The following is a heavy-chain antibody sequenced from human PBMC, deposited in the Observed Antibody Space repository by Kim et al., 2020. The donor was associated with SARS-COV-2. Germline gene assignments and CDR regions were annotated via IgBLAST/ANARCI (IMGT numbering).Heavy chain of an antibody. Sequence: SQTLSLTCAISGDSVSSNSGTWNWIRQSPSRGLEWLGTTYYRSKWNNDYAVSVKSRITINTDTSKNQFSLQLNSVNPEDTGVYYCARRIGRVGMDVWGQGTTVTVSS. CDR1: GDSVSSNSGT. D-gene: IGHD2-15*01. CDR2: TYYRSKWNN. V-gene: IGHV6-1*01. CDR3: ARRIGRVGMDV. J-gene: IGHJ6*02.